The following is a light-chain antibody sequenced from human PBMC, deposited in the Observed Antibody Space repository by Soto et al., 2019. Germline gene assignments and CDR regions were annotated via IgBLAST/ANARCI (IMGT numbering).Light chain of an antibody. CDR1: QGIRSW. CDR2: KAS. CDR3: QQHPT. V-gene: IGKV1-5*03. Sequence: DIQMTQSPSALSASVGDRVTITCRGRQGIRSWLAWYQQKPGKAPRLLIYKASSLASGVPSRFNGSGSGTEFTLTIRSLPLEDVATAHCQQHPTFGQGTKVDI. J-gene: IGKJ1*01.